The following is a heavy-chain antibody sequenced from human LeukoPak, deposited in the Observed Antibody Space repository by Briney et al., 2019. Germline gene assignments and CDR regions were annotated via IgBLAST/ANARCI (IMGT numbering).Heavy chain of an antibody. J-gene: IGHJ4*02. CDR1: GFTFSTYT. D-gene: IGHD6-13*01. CDR2: ISASGDTT. CDR3: AKDLSYSSTWRTADY. V-gene: IGHV3-23*01. Sequence: GGSLRLSCAASGFTFSTYTMNWVRQAPGEGLEGVAVISASGDTTYYADSVRGRFTISKDNSKNALYLQMNSLRAEDTAVYYCAKDLSYSSTWRTADYWGQGTLVTVSS.